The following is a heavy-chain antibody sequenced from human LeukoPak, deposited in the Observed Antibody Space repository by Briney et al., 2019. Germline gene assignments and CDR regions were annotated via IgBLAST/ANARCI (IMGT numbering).Heavy chain of an antibody. D-gene: IGHD5-18*01. V-gene: IGHV4-61*01. CDR1: GGSDSSGSYY. CDR3: ARRAPYSYEWSTLDY. Sequence: SETLSPTCTVSGGSDSSGSYYWSWIRQPPGKGLEWIGYIYYSGSTNYNPSLKSRVTISVDTSKNQFSLKLSSVTAADTAVYYCARRAPYSYEWSTLDYWGQGTLVTVSS. J-gene: IGHJ4*02. CDR2: IYYSGST.